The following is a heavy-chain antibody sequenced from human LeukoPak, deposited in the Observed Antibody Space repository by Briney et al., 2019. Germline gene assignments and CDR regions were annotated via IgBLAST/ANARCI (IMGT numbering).Heavy chain of an antibody. Sequence: SETLSLTCTVSGDSVTSGTYYWVWIRQPPGKGLEWIGSLYYSGNTYYNPSLKSRVTISVDTSKNQFSLELTSVTAADTAVYYCARRPGGNSYYFNFWGQGTLVTVSS. CDR3: ARRPGGNSYYFNF. V-gene: IGHV4-39*01. CDR1: GDSVTSGTYY. J-gene: IGHJ4*02. CDR2: LYYSGNT. D-gene: IGHD4-23*01.